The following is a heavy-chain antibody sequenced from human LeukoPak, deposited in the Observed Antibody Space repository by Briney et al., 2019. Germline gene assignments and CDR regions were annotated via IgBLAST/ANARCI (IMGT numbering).Heavy chain of an antibody. V-gene: IGHV1-2*02. D-gene: IGHD6-13*01. CDR3: ARDRYSSSPVDY. J-gene: IGHJ4*02. CDR2: INPNSGGT. Sequence: GASVKVSCKASGYTFTGYYVHWVRQAPGQGLEWMGWINPNSGGTNYAQKLQGRVTMTTDTSTSTAYMELRSLRSDDTAVYYCARDRYSSSPVDYWGQGTLVTVSS. CDR1: GYTFTGYY.